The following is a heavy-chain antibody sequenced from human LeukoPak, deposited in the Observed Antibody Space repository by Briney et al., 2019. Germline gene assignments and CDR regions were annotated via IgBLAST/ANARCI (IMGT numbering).Heavy chain of an antibody. CDR1: GYTFTNYA. D-gene: IGHD4/OR15-4a*01. Sequence: ASVKVSCKASGYTFTNYALNWVRQAPGQGLEWMGWINTNTRNPTYAQGLTGRFVFSLDTSVSTAYLQISSLKAEDTAVYYCARTMVTTIVDYWGQGTLVTVSS. V-gene: IGHV7-4-1*02. J-gene: IGHJ4*02. CDR2: INTNTRNP. CDR3: ARTMVTTIVDY.